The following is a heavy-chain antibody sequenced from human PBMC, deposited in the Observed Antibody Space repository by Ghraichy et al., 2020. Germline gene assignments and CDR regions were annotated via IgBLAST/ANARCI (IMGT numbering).Heavy chain of an antibody. CDR2: TYYRSKWYN. Sequence: SETLSLTCAISGDSVSSNSAAWNWIRQSPSRGLEWLGRTYYRSKWYNDYAVSVKSRITINPDTSKNQFSLQLNSVTPEDTAVYYCARDLAGYYDSSGRDNSDYFDYWGQGTLVTVYS. J-gene: IGHJ4*02. D-gene: IGHD3-22*01. CDR3: ARDLAGYYDSSGRDNSDYFDY. V-gene: IGHV6-1*01. CDR1: GDSVSSNSAA.